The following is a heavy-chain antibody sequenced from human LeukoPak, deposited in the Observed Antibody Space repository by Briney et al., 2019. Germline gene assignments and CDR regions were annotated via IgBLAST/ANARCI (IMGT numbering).Heavy chain of an antibody. V-gene: IGHV3-7*03. CDR3: ARDRSVGIAARPFDY. CDR1: GFTFSSYW. Sequence: GGSLRLSCAASGFTFSSYWMSWVRQAPGKGLEWVANIKQDGSEKYYVDSVKGRFTISRDNAKNSLYLQMNSLRAEDTAVYYCARDRSVGIAARPFDYWGQGTLVTVPS. J-gene: IGHJ4*02. CDR2: IKQDGSEK. D-gene: IGHD6-6*01.